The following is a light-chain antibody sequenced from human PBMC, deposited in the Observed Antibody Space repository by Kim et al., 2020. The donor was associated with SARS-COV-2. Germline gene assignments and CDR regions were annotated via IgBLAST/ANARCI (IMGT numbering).Light chain of an antibody. J-gene: IGKJ2*01. CDR3: QQSYSTPYT. CDR1: QSISSY. V-gene: IGKV1-39*01. Sequence: ASVGDRVTITCRASQSISSYLNWYQQKPGKAPKLLIYAASSLQSGVPSRFSGSGSGTDFTLTITSLQPEDFATYYCQQSYSTPYTFGQGTKVDIK. CDR2: AAS.